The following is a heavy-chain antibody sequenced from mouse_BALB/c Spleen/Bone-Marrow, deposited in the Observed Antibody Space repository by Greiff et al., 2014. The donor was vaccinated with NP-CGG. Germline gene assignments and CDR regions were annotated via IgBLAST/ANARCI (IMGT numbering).Heavy chain of an antibody. Sequence: VQLVESGPGLVAPSQTLSITCTVSGFSLTSYGVHWVRQPPGKGLEWLGVIWAGGSTNYNSALMSSLSISKDNSKSQVFLKMNSPQTDDTAMYYCARVYLWYFDVWGAGTTVTVSS. CDR1: GFSLTSYG. V-gene: IGHV2-9*02. D-gene: IGHD2-3*01. J-gene: IGHJ1*01. CDR2: IWAGGST. CDR3: ARVYLWYFDV.